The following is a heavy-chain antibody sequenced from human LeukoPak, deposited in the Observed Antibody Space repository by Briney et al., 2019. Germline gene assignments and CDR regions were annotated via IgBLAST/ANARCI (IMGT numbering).Heavy chain of an antibody. J-gene: IGHJ5*02. V-gene: IGHV1-8*03. D-gene: IGHD2-2*03. CDR2: MNPNSGNT. CDR3: ARAGYCSSTSCRSWFDP. Sequence: ASVKASCKASGYTFTSYDINWVRQATGQGLEWMGWMNPNSGNTGYAQKFQGRVTITRNTSISTAYMELSSLRSEDTAVCYCARAGYCSSTSCRSWFDPWGQGTLITVSS. CDR1: GYTFTSYD.